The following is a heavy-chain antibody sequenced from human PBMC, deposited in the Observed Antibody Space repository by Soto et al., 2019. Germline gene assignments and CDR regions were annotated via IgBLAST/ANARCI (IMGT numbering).Heavy chain of an antibody. V-gene: IGHV1-69*13. CDR2: IIPIFGTA. CDR1: GCTFSSYA. J-gene: IGHJ4*02. CDR3: AREGSYGTYYFDY. Sequence: ASVKVSCKASGCTFSSYAISWVRQAPGQGLEWMGGIIPIFGTANYAQKFQGRVTITADESTSTAYMELSSLRSEDTAVYYCAREGSYGTYYFDYRGQGTLVTVS. D-gene: IGHD5-18*01.